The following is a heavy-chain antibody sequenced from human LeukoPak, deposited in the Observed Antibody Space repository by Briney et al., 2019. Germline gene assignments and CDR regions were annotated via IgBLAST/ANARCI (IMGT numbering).Heavy chain of an antibody. CDR2: IYYSGST. J-gene: IGHJ4*02. V-gene: IGHV4-61*01. CDR3: AGCGGDCYSGFDY. CDR1: GGSVSSGSYY. D-gene: IGHD2-21*02. Sequence: SETLSLTCTVSGGSVSSGSYYWSWIRQPPGKGLEWIGYIYYSGSTNYNPSLKSRVTISVDTSKNQFSLKLSSVTAAGTAVYYCAGCGGDCYSGFDYWGQGTLVTVSS.